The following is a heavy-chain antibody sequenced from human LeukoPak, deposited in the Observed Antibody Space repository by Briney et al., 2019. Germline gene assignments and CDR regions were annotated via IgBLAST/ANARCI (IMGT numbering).Heavy chain of an antibody. D-gene: IGHD3-22*01. CDR3: ARGRDDSSGYYYGHSPFDY. CDR1: GGSFSGYY. CDR2: INHSGST. Sequence: SETLSLTCAVYGGSFSGYYWSWIRQPPGKGLEWIGEINHSGSTNYNPSLKSRVTISVDTSKNQFSLKLSSVTAADTAVYYCARGRDDSSGYYYGHSPFDYWGQGTLVTVSS. V-gene: IGHV4-34*01. J-gene: IGHJ4*02.